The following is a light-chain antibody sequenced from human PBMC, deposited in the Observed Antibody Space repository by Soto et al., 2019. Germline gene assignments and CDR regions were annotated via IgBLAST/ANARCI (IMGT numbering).Light chain of an antibody. Sequence: EIVLTQSPVTLSLSPGGRATLSCRASQSVSNNYLAWYQQKPGQAPRLLIYGASNRATGIPARFSGSGSGTDFTLTISSLEPEDFAVYYCQQRSNWQGATFGGGTKVDIK. CDR1: QSVSNNY. CDR3: QQRSNWQGAT. J-gene: IGKJ4*01. V-gene: IGKV3D-11*02. CDR2: GAS.